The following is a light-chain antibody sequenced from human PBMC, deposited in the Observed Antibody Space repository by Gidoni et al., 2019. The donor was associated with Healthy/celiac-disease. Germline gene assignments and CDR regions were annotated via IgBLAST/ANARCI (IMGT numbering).Light chain of an antibody. V-gene: IGLV2-23*02. J-gene: IGLJ1*01. CDR3: CSYAGSSTVYV. Sequence: QSALTQPASVSGSPGQSITISCTGTSSAFGSYNLVSWYQQHPGKAPKLMIYEVSKRPSGVSNRFSGSKSGNTASLTISGLQAEDEADYYCCSYAGSSTVYVFGTGTKVTVL. CDR1: SSAFGSYNL. CDR2: EVS.